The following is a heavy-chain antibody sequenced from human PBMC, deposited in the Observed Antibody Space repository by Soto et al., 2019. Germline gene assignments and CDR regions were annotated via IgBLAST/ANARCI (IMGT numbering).Heavy chain of an antibody. Sequence: PGGSLRLSSAASGLTVSSNYMSWVRQAPGKGLEWVSIISGGGTTYYADSVKGRFTISRDNPKNTLYLQMNSLRGEDTAVYYCARGGGGSSLDYWGQGTLVTVSS. CDR3: ARGGGGSSLDY. J-gene: IGHJ4*02. CDR2: ISGGGTT. D-gene: IGHD2-2*01. CDR1: GLTVSSNY. V-gene: IGHV3-53*01.